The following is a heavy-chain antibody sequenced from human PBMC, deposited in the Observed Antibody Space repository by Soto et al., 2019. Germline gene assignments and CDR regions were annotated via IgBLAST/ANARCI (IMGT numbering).Heavy chain of an antibody. Sequence: QVQLVQSGAEVKKPGASVKVSCKASGYTFTSYDINWVRQATGQGLEWMGWMNPNSGNTGYAQKFQVRVTMTRNTSISTAYMELSSLRSEDTAVYYCARGPFTYSSSSTVSWFDPWGQGTLVTVSS. D-gene: IGHD6-6*01. V-gene: IGHV1-8*01. CDR2: MNPNSGNT. CDR3: ARGPFTYSSSSTVSWFDP. CDR1: GYTFTSYD. J-gene: IGHJ5*02.